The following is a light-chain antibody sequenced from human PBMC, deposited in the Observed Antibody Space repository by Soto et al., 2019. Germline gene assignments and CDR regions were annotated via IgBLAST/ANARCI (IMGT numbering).Light chain of an antibody. CDR3: QPSYSTPFT. V-gene: IGKV3-15*01. Sequence: EIVLTQSPATLSVSPGEGATLSCRASRSVNRNLAWYQQRPGQAPRLLMYGASVRASGAPGRFRGSGSGTEFSLTISSLQAEDFAVYYCQPSYSTPFTFGPGTKVDIK. CDR2: GAS. CDR1: RSVNRN. J-gene: IGKJ3*01.